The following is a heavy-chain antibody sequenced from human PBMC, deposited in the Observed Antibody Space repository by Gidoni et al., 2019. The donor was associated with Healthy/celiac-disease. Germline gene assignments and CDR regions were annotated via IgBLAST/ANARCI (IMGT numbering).Heavy chain of an antibody. CDR2: IYYSGST. CDR1: GGSISSGGYY. D-gene: IGHD3-3*01. Sequence: QVQLQESGPGLVKPSQTLSLTCPVSGGSISSGGYYWSWIRQHPGKGLEWIGYIYYSGSTYYNPSLKSRVTISVDTSKNQFSLKLSSVTAADTAVYYCARAGDDFWSAIDYWGQGTLVTVSS. CDR3: ARAGDDFWSAIDY. V-gene: IGHV4-31*03. J-gene: IGHJ4*02.